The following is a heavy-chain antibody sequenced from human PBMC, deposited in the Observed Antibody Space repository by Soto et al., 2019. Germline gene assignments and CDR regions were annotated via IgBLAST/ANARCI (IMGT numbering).Heavy chain of an antibody. Sequence: ASVKVSCKASGYTFTSYGISWVRQAPGQGLEWMGWISAYNGNTNYAQKLQGRVTMTTDTSTSTAYMELRSLRSDDTAVYYFARDLPYYYDSSGYDYFDYWGQGTLVTVSS. CDR1: GYTFTSYG. V-gene: IGHV1-18*01. D-gene: IGHD3-22*01. J-gene: IGHJ4*02. CDR3: ARDLPYYYDSSGYDYFDY. CDR2: ISAYNGNT.